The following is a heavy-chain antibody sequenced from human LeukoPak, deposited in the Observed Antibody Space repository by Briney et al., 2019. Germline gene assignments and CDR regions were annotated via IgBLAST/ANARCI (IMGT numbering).Heavy chain of an antibody. D-gene: IGHD5-18*01. CDR2: ISWNSGSI. CDR3: AKATGYSYGHFDY. CDR1: GFTFSSYA. J-gene: IGHJ4*02. Sequence: GGSLRLSCAASGFTFSSYAMSWVRQAPGKGLEWVSGISWNSGSIGYADSVKGRFTISRDNAKNSLYLQMNSLRAEDTALYYCAKATGYSYGHFDYWGQGTLVTVSS. V-gene: IGHV3-9*01.